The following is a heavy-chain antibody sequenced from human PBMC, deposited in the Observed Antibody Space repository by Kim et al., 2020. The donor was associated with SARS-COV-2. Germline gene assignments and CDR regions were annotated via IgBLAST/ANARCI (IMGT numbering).Heavy chain of an antibody. J-gene: IGHJ6*02. CDR3: ARDRAVGRSWPTYYYGMDV. D-gene: IGHD6-13*01. CDR1: GFTFNDYW. V-gene: IGHV3-7*03. CDR2: IKNDGSET. Sequence: GGSLRLSCVASGFTFNDYWMNWVRQAPGKGLEWVANIKNDGSETYHVDSVKGRFIISRDNVKNLLYLQMNSVRSEDTAVYYCARDRAVGRSWPTYYYGMDVWGQGTAVSVS.